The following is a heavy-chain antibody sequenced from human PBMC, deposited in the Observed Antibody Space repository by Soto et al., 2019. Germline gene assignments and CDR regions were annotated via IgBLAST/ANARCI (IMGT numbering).Heavy chain of an antibody. D-gene: IGHD6-13*01. CDR1: GFTVSSNY. CDR3: ARWGSYSSSWHDAFDI. Sequence: EVQLVESGGGLVQPGGSLRLSCAASGFTVSSNYMSWVRQAPGKGLEWVSVIYSGGSTYYADSVKGRFTISRDNSKNTLYLQMNSLRAEDTAVYYCARWGSYSSSWHDAFDIWGQGTMVTVSS. J-gene: IGHJ3*02. V-gene: IGHV3-66*01. CDR2: IYSGGST.